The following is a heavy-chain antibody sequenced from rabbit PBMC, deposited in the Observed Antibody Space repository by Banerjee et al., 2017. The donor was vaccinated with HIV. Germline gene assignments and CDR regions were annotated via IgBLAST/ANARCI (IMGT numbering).Heavy chain of an antibody. Sequence: QEQLEESGGDLVKPEGSLTLTCTASGFSFSSSYYMCWVRQAPGKGLEWIACTATSNSNSYYASWAKGRFTISKTSSTTVTLQMTSLTAADTATYFCVSYDDYGDRNLWGQGTLVTVS. D-gene: IGHD2-1*01. J-gene: IGHJ4*01. CDR3: VSYDDYGDRNL. CDR1: GFSFSSSYY. CDR2: TATSNSNS. V-gene: IGHV1S45*01.